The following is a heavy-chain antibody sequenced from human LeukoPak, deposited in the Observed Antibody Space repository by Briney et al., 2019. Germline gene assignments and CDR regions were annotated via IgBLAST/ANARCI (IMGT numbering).Heavy chain of an antibody. V-gene: IGHV3-15*01. CDR1: GFTFSNAW. CDR2: IKSKTDGGTT. D-gene: IGHD1-26*01. J-gene: IGHJ3*02. CDR3: TTAPEVTEYSGSYYDAFDI. Sequence: GGSLRLSFAASGFTFSNAWMSWVRQAPGKGLEWVGRIKSKTDGGTTDYAAPVKGRFTISRDDSKNTLYLQMNSLKTEDTAVYYCTTAPEVTEYSGSYYDAFDIWGQGTMVTVSS.